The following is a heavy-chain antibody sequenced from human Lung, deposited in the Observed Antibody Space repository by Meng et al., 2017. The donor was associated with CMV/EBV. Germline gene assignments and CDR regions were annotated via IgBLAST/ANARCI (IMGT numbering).Heavy chain of an antibody. V-gene: IGHV1-46*02. Sequence: SCKTSGYQFKFSSMHWVRQAPGQGHEWMGMFDPRGDSTSYAWKFQGRLTLTEDRSTTTMYMELRSLRSEDTAVYYCARDNSHWSKDFWGQGTLVTVSS. CDR2: FDPRGDST. D-gene: IGHD4-11*01. J-gene: IGHJ4*02. CDR3: ARDNSHWSKDF. CDR1: GYQFKFSS.